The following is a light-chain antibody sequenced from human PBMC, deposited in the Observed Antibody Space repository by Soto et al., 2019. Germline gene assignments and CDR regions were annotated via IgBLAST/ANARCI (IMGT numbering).Light chain of an antibody. CDR3: SSYTSSSTWV. CDR1: SSDVGGYNY. CDR2: DVS. V-gene: IGLV2-14*01. Sequence: QSVLTQPASVSGSPGQSITISFTGTSSDVGGYNYVSWYQQHPGKAPKLMIYDVSNRPSGVSNRFSGSKSGNTASLTISGLQAEDEDDYYCSSYTSSSTWVFGGGTKLTVL. J-gene: IGLJ3*02.